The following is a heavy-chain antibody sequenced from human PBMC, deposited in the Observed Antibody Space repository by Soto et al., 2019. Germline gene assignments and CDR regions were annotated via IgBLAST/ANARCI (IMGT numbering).Heavy chain of an antibody. D-gene: IGHD2-21*02. V-gene: IGHV3-23*01. J-gene: IGHJ4*02. CDR3: AGGAWYL. Sequence: EVQVLESGGGLVQPGGSLRLSCTGTGFNFSSHGLSWVRQSPGKGLEWVSSISTSGGTTYYADSVKGRFIFSTDNSKNMGYLQMNSLRVEDTAVYYCAGGAWYLGGQGTLVIVSS. CDR2: ISTSGGTT. CDR1: GFNFSSHG.